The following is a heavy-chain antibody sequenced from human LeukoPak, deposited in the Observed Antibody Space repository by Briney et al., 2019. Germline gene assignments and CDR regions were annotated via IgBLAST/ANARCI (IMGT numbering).Heavy chain of an antibody. Sequence: GGSLRLSCAASGFTFSSYGMHWVRQAPGKGLEWVAFIRYDGSNKYYAGSVKGRFTISRDNSKNTLYLQMNSLRAEDTAVYYCAKDTWFGEFIDYWGQGTLVTVSS. CDR2: IRYDGSNK. CDR3: AKDTWFGEFIDY. D-gene: IGHD3-10*01. CDR1: GFTFSSYG. V-gene: IGHV3-30*02. J-gene: IGHJ4*02.